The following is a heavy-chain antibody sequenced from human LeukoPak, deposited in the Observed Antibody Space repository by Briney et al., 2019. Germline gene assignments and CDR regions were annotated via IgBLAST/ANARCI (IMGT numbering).Heavy chain of an antibody. CDR2: INPDGSQK. J-gene: IGHJ4*02. V-gene: IGHV3-7*05. Sequence: GGSLRLSCIVSGLTFSTYWVGWLRQAPGEGLEWVANINPDGSQKYYADSLRGRFTISRDNAKNSLYLQLSSLRAEDTAVYYCAGGDYAQYWGQGTLVTVSS. CDR1: GLTFSTYW. D-gene: IGHD4-17*01. CDR3: AGGDYAQY.